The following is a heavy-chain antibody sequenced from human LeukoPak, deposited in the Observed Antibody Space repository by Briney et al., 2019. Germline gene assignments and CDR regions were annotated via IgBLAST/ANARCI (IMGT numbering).Heavy chain of an antibody. Sequence: PSETLSLTCTVSGGSISSYYWSWIRQPPGKGLEWIGYIYYSGSTNYNPSLESRVTISVDTSKNQFSLQLNSVTPEDTAVYYCVRLVGGDIDYWGQGTLVTVSS. V-gene: IGHV4-59*12. D-gene: IGHD5-12*01. CDR2: IYYSGST. CDR3: VRLVGGDIDY. J-gene: IGHJ4*02. CDR1: GGSISSYY.